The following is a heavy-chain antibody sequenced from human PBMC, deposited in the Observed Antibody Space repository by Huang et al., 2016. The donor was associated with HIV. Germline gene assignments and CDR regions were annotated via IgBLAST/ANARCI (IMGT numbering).Heavy chain of an antibody. CDR1: GFPFTNYA. Sequence: QVQLVESGGGLVQPGRSLRLSCAASGFPFTNYALHWVRQAQGKGLEWVAFIAYDGRNKFYADTGKGRFTISRDNSKSTLYLLMNSLRVDDTALYYCARSAVPGDGDWFDPWGQGTLVTVSS. CDR2: IAYDGRNK. V-gene: IGHV3-30*04. D-gene: IGHD6-19*01. CDR3: ARSAVPGDGDWFDP. J-gene: IGHJ5*02.